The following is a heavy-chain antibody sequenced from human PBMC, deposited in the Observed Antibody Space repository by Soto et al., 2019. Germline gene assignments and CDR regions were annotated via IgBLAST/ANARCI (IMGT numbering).Heavy chain of an antibody. CDR1: GFTFSTYV. Sequence: GGSLRLSCAASGFTFSTYVLSWVRQAPGTGLEWVSAVTGAGDNTYYADSVLGRFTISRDNSKNTVYLQLNSLRDEDTALYYCAKSAFHGTAMVFDYWGQGTLVTVSS. V-gene: IGHV3-23*01. J-gene: IGHJ4*02. D-gene: IGHD5-18*01. CDR2: VTGAGDNT. CDR3: AKSAFHGTAMVFDY.